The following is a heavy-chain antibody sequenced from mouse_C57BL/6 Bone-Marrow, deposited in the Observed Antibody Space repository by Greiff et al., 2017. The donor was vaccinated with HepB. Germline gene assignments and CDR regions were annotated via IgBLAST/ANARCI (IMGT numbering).Heavy chain of an antibody. CDR1: GFTFSDYY. D-gene: IGHD1-1*01. V-gene: IGHV5-16*01. J-gene: IGHJ2*01. CDR3: ARDTHYYGSSDGYFDY. Sequence: LVESEGGLVQPGSSMKLSCTASGFTFSDYYMAWVRQVPEKGLEWVANINYDGSSTYYLDSLKSRFIISRDNAKNILYLQMSSLKSEDTATYDCARDTHYYGSSDGYFDYWGQGTTLTVSS. CDR2: INYDGSST.